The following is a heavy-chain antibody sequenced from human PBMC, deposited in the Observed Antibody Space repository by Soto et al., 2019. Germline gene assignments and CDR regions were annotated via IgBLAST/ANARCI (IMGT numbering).Heavy chain of an antibody. J-gene: IGHJ6*02. Sequence: GGSLRLSCTASGFTFGDYAMSWFRQAPGKGLERVGFIRSKAYGGTTEYAASVKGRFTISRDDSKSIAYLQMNSLKTEDTAVYYCTRVRGYCTNGVCRRYMDVWGQGTTVTVSS. CDR1: GFTFGDYA. D-gene: IGHD2-8*01. V-gene: IGHV3-49*03. CDR3: TRVRGYCTNGVCRRYMDV. CDR2: IRSKAYGGTT.